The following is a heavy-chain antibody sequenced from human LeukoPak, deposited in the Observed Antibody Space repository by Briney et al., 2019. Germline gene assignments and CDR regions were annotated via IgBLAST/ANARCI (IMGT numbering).Heavy chain of an antibody. CDR2: MKKDGSET. J-gene: IGHJ4*02. CDR3: GRHRSGSGTYFIDY. Sequence: GESLRLSCVVSGFTFRDYSMIWVRQAPGKGLQWVANMKKDGSETKYGAFVKGRFILSRDNAKNSLFLQMNSLRVEDTAVYYCGRHRSGSGTYFIDYWGQGTLVSVS. D-gene: IGHD3-10*01. V-gene: IGHV3-7*01. CDR1: GFTFRDYS.